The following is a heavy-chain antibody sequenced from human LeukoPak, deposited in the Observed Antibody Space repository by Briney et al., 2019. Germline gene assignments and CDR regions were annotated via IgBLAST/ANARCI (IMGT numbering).Heavy chain of an antibody. V-gene: IGHV4-30-4*08. Sequence: ASETLSLTCTVSGGSISSGDYYWSWIRQPPGKGLEWIGYIYYSGSTYYNPSIKSRVTISVDTSKNQFSLKLSSVTAAYTAVYYCASRFWSGYLFYYWGQGTLVTVSS. D-gene: IGHD3-3*01. CDR1: GGSISSGDYY. J-gene: IGHJ4*02. CDR2: IYYSGST. CDR3: ASRFWSGYLFYY.